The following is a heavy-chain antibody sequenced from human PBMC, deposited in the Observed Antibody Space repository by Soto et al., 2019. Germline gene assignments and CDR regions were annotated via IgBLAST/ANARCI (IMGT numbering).Heavy chain of an antibody. V-gene: IGHV4-30-4*01. Sequence: QVQLQESGPGLVKPSQTLSLTCTVSGGSISSGDYYWSWIRQPPGKGLEWIGYIYYSGSTYYNPSLQRRVTISVDTSKNQFSLKLSSVTAADTAVYYCAREAPGVGRFYFDYWGQGTLVTVSS. CDR3: AREAPGVGRFYFDY. CDR1: GGSISSGDYY. CDR2: IYYSGST. D-gene: IGHD3-10*01. J-gene: IGHJ4*02.